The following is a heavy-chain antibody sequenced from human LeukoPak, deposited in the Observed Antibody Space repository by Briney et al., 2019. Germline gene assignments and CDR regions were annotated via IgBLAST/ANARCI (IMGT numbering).Heavy chain of an antibody. D-gene: IGHD3-10*01. V-gene: IGHV3-30-3*01. CDR2: ISYDGSNK. CDR1: GFTFSSYA. J-gene: IGHJ4*02. Sequence: KPGRSLRLSCAASGFTFSSYAMHWVRQAPGKGAEWVAVISYDGSNKFYADSVKGRFTLSRDNSKDTLYLQMNSLRIEDTAVYYCGRGSVGFGELNYWGQGTLVTVSS. CDR3: GRGSVGFGELNY.